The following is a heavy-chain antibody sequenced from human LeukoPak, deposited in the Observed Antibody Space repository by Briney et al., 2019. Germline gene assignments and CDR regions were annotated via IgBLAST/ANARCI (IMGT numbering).Heavy chain of an antibody. CDR1: GGSISSYY. V-gene: IGHV4-59*01. D-gene: IGHD6-13*01. CDR2: IYYSGST. CDR3: ARVTGYMTEDYFDY. Sequence: SETLSLTCTVSGGSISSYYWSWIRQPPGKGLEWIGYIYYSGSTNYNSSFKSRVTISIDTSKNQFSLRLSSVTAADTAVYYCARVTGYMTEDYFDYWGQGTLITVSS. J-gene: IGHJ4*02.